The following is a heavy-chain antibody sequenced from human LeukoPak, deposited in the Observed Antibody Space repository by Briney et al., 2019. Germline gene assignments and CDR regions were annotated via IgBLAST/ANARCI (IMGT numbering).Heavy chain of an antibody. D-gene: IGHD1-14*01. J-gene: IGHJ5*02. CDR3: ARGIGDTGYNWFDP. V-gene: IGHV1-69*13. CDR1: GGTFSSYA. CDR2: IIPIFGTA. Sequence: SVKVSCKASGGTFSSYAISWVRQAPGQGLEWMGGIIPIFGTANYAQKFQGRVTITADESTSTAYMELSSLRSEDTAVYYCARGIGDTGYNWFDPWGQGTMVTVSS.